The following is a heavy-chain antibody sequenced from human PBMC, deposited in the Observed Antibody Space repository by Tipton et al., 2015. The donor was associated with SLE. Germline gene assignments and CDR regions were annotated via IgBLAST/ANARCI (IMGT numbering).Heavy chain of an antibody. CDR2: IYTSGST. CDR3: ARAGEGVLDY. J-gene: IGHJ4*02. V-gene: IGHV4-61*02. Sequence: TLSLTCTVSGGSISSGSYYWSWIRQPAGKGLEWIGRIYTSGSTNYNPSLKSRVTISVDTSKNQFSLKLSSVTAADTAVYYCARAGEGVLDYWGQGTLVTVSS. D-gene: IGHD3-10*01. CDR1: GGSISSGSYY.